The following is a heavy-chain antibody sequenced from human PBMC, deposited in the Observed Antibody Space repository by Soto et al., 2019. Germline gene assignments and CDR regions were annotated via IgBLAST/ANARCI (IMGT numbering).Heavy chain of an antibody. J-gene: IGHJ4*02. CDR2: ISSSSSYI. CDR1: GFTFSSYS. D-gene: IGHD3-10*01. CDR3: VLWPPYYFDY. V-gene: IGHV3-21*04. Sequence: GGSLRLSCAASGFTFSSYSMNWVRQAPGKGLEWVSSISSSSSYIYYADSVKGRFTISSGNSKNTLYLQMNSLRAEDTAVYYCVLWPPYYFDYWGQGTLVTVSS.